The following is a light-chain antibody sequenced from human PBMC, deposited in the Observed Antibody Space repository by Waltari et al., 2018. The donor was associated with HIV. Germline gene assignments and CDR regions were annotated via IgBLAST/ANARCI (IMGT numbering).Light chain of an antibody. J-gene: IGKJ2*01. CDR1: QSLLYSSNNKNY. CDR2: WAS. Sequence: DIVMTQSADSLTVSLGERATMNCKSSQSLLYSSNNKNYLAWYQQKPGQPPKLLIYWASTRESGVPDRFSGSGSGTDFTLTISSLQAEDVAVYYCQQYYITPYTFGQGTKLEIK. CDR3: QQYYITPYT. V-gene: IGKV4-1*01.